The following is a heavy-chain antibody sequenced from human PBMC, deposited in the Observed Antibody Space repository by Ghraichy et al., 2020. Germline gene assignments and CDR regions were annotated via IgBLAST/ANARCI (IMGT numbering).Heavy chain of an antibody. D-gene: IGHD2-8*01. Sequence: GGSLRLSCAASGFIFSSYAMSWVRQAPGKGLEWVSGISGSDGSTHYADSVKGRFTISRDNSKNTLYLQMNSLRAEDTAVYYCAKSYNARRGAFDYWCQGTLVPVSS. CDR3: AKSYNARRGAFDY. V-gene: IGHV3-23*01. CDR2: ISGSDGST. CDR1: GFIFSSYA. J-gene: IGHJ4*02.